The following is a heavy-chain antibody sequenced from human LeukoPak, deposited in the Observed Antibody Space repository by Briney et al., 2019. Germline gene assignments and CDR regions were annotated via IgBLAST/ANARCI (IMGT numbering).Heavy chain of an antibody. V-gene: IGHV7-4-1*01. Sequence: ASVKVSCEASGYTFTSYAMNWVRQAPGQGLEWMGWINTNTGNPTYAQGFTGRFVFSLGTSESTAYIQICRLKDEHTAVYSSAKDHDYGNFAYWGQGTLVTVSS. D-gene: IGHD4-17*01. CDR2: INTNTGNP. CDR3: AKDHDYGNFAY. J-gene: IGHJ4*02. CDR1: GYTFTSYA.